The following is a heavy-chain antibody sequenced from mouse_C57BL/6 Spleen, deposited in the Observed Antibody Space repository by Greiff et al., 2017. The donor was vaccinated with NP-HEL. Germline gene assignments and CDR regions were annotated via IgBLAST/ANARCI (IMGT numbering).Heavy chain of an antibody. CDR3: ARGNDGYYPRYYAMDY. Sequence: VKLQQPGTELVKPGASVKLSCKASGYTFTSYWMHWVKQRPGQGLEWIGNINPSNGGTNYNEKFKSKATLTVDKSSSTAYMQLSSLTSEDSAVYYCARGNDGYYPRYYAMDYWGQGTSVTVSS. CDR2: INPSNGGT. CDR1: GYTFTSYW. V-gene: IGHV1-53*01. D-gene: IGHD2-3*01. J-gene: IGHJ4*01.